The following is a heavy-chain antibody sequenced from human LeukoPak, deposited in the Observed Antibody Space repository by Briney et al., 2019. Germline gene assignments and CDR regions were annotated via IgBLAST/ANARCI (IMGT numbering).Heavy chain of an antibody. J-gene: IGHJ4*02. Sequence: GGSLRLSCEASGFTFSIYAMSWVRQAPGKGLEWVSVINKSGGTSSYVDSVKGRFTISRDNGQNTLYLQMNSLRAEDTAVYYCAREGRGYSYAFEYWGQGTLVTVSS. CDR1: GFTFSIYA. CDR2: INKSGGTS. CDR3: AREGRGYSYAFEY. V-gene: IGHV3-23*01. D-gene: IGHD5-18*01.